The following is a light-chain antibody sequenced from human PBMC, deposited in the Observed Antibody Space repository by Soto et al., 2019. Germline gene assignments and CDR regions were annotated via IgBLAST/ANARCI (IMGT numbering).Light chain of an antibody. CDR2: RAS. CDR3: HQYGSSPYT. CDR1: QSLSSSS. J-gene: IGKJ2*01. V-gene: IGKV3-20*01. Sequence: DIVLTQSPVTLSLSPGEGATLSCRASQSLSSSSLAWYQQKPGQAPILLIFRASNRATGVPDRFSASESGTDFTLTISSLDPEDFAVYFCHQYGSSPYTFGQGTKLEMK.